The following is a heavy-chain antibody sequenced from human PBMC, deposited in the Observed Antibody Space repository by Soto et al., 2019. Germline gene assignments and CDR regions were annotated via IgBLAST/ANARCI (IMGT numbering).Heavy chain of an antibody. CDR2: IYFSGTT. CDR1: GSTDSRDSYY. Sequence: SATSLPSGSVSGSTDSRDSYYWSSIRQPPGAGLEWIGYIYFSGTTNYNPSLESRISILVDSSKNQFSLKLSSVTAADTAVYYCARSPDSGDYVDYWGQGTLVTVSS. J-gene: IGHJ4*02. CDR3: ARSPDSGDYVDY. D-gene: IGHD4-17*01. V-gene: IGHV4-61*01.